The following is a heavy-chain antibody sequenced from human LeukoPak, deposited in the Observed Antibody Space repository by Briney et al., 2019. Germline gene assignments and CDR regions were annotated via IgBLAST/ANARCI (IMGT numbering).Heavy chain of an antibody. CDR1: GGSISSYY. J-gene: IGHJ4*02. D-gene: IGHD4-23*01. Sequence: SETLSLTCTVSGGSISSYYWSWIRQPPGKGLEWIGYIYYSGSTNYNPSLKSRVTISVDTSKNQFSLKLSSVTAADTAVYYCARANGGNSDYWGQGTLVTVSS. CDR3: ARANGGNSDY. V-gene: IGHV4-59*01. CDR2: IYYSGST.